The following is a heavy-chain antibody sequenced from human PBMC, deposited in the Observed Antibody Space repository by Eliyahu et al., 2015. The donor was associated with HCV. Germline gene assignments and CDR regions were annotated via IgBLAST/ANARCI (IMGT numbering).Heavy chain of an antibody. D-gene: IGHD6-19*01. CDR2: IRRDAVFT. CDR1: XFFFHGFX. CDR3: VKEHDSGWPNFDS. V-gene: IGHV3-43*01. Sequence: EVQLVQSGGVVVQPGGXLSXXCAAXXFFFHGFXMHWVRQRPGKGLPWVSLIRRDAVFTYYADSVKGRFTVSRDNSKNSLFLQMHSLQTEDTAFYYCVKEHDSGWPNFDSWGQGTLVTVSS. J-gene: IGHJ4*02.